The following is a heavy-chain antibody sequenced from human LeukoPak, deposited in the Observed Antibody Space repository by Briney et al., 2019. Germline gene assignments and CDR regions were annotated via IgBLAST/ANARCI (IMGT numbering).Heavy chain of an antibody. CDR3: ARDVPLNSYGGGPGYYYDMEV. Sequence: SETLSLTCTVSGGAISGYYWSWIRQPAGKGLEWIGRIYTSGSTNYNPSLKSRVTMSVDTAKNQFSLKLSSVTAADTAVYYCARDVPLNSYGGGPGYYYDMEVWGKGTTVTVSS. D-gene: IGHD5-18*01. V-gene: IGHV4-4*07. CDR1: GGAISGYY. J-gene: IGHJ6*03. CDR2: IYTSGST.